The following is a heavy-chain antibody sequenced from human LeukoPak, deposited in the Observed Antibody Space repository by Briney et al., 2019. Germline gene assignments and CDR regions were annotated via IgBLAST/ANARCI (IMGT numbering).Heavy chain of an antibody. CDR2: ISVYNGNT. CDR1: GYTFTSYG. D-gene: IGHD3-10*01. CDR3: ARAPRSAGVTGKLDY. J-gene: IGHJ4*02. Sequence: GASVKVSCKASGYTFTSYGISWVRQAPGQGLEWMGWISVYNGNTNYAQKLQGRVTMTTDTSTNTAYMELRSLRSDDTAVYYCARAPRSAGVTGKLDYWGRGTLVTVSS. V-gene: IGHV1-18*01.